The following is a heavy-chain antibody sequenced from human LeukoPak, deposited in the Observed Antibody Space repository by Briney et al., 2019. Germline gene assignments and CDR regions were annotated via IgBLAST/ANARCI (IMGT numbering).Heavy chain of an antibody. CDR2: VYDSGST. Sequence: SETLSLTCTGSGGSISGYYWTWIRQPPGKGLEWMGSVYDSGSTNYNPSLKSRVIISRDTSTKQFSLKLKSVIAADRAVYYCMRGDHYAAVPFWGQGTLVTVSS. J-gene: IGHJ4*02. D-gene: IGHD4-17*01. CDR3: MRGDHYAAVPF. CDR1: GGSISGYY. V-gene: IGHV4-59*01.